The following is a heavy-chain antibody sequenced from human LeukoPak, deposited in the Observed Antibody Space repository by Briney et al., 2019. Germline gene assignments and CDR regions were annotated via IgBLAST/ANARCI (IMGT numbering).Heavy chain of an antibody. CDR3: ARGTGDPIRDAFDI. CDR2: IYYSGST. CDR1: GGSISSGGYY. Sequence: TLSLTCTVSGGSISSGGYYWSWIRQHPGKGLEWIGYIYYSGSTYYNPSLKSRVTISVDTSKNQFSLKLSSVTAADTAVYYCARGTGDPIRDAFDIWGQGTMVTVSS. D-gene: IGHD7-27*01. J-gene: IGHJ3*02. V-gene: IGHV4-31*03.